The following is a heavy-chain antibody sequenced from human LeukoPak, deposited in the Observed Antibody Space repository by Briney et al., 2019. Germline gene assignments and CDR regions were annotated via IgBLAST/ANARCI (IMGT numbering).Heavy chain of an antibody. CDR2: ISSSSSYI. D-gene: IGHD6-13*01. Sequence: GGSLRLSCAASGFTFSSYSMNWVRQAPGKGLEWVSSISSSSSYIYYADSVKGRFTISRGNAKNSLYLQINSLRAEDTAVYYCAREGGFTGYGSSWYEDVFVYWGQGTLVIVSS. V-gene: IGHV3-21*04. CDR3: AREGGFTGYGSSWYEDVFVY. CDR1: GFTFSSYS. J-gene: IGHJ4*02.